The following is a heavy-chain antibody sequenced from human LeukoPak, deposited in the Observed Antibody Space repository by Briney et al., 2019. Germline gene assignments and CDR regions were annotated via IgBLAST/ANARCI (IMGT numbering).Heavy chain of an antibody. D-gene: IGHD3-10*01. CDR2: ISAYSGTT. CDR1: GYTFTHSG. Sequence: ASVKVSCKASGYTFTHSGISWVRQAPGQGLEWVGWISAYSGTTNYAQKLQGRVTMTTDTSTSTAYMELRSLRSDDTAVYYCARDLLYYGSGSFDYWGQGTLVTVSS. V-gene: IGHV1-18*01. J-gene: IGHJ4*02. CDR3: ARDLLYYGSGSFDY.